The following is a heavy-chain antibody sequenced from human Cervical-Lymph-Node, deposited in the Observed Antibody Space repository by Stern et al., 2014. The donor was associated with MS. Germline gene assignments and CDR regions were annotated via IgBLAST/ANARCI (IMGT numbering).Heavy chain of an antibody. CDR1: GYNFIAQW. CDR3: ASAGTGGRFV. Sequence: QLVQSGAEVKKPGDSLKISCEGFGYNFIAQWIGWGSQMPGKGLEYMGIIHPGDSATSYTSSFHGHITLSDDRSISTAFLQWSSLKASDTGIYYCASAGTGGRFVWGQGTTVTVSS. CDR2: IHPGDSAT. J-gene: IGHJ6*02. D-gene: IGHD3-16*01. V-gene: IGHV5-51*03.